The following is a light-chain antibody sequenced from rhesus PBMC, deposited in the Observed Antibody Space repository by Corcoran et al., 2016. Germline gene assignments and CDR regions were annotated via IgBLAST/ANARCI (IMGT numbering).Light chain of an antibody. V-gene: IGKV1-74*01. CDR3: QHGYGTPLT. CDR1: ENVNNY. J-gene: IGKJ4*01. Sequence: DIQMTQSPSSLSASVGDRVTITCRASENVNNYLNWYQQKPGKAPKLLIYKASTLQSGGPSRFSGSGSGTDYTFTISSLQPEDFATYYCQHGYGTPLTFGGGTKVELK. CDR2: KAS.